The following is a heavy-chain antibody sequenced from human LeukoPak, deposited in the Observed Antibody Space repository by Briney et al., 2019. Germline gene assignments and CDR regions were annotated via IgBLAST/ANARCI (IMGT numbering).Heavy chain of an antibody. J-gene: IGHJ6*03. CDR1: GGTFSSYA. Sequence: SVKVSCKASGGTFSSYAISWVRQAPGQGLEWMGGIIPILGTANYAQKFQGRVTITADESTSTAYMELSSLRSEDTAVYYCARSGYCSSTSCYAGYYYYYMDVWGKGTTVTVSS. CDR3: ARSGYCSSTSCYAGYYYYYMDV. V-gene: IGHV1-69*13. CDR2: IIPILGTA. D-gene: IGHD2-2*01.